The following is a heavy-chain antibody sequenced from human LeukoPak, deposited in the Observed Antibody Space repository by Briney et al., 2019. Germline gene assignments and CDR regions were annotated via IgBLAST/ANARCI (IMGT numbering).Heavy chain of an antibody. CDR3: ARDNRGYDS. CDR1: GFTFSNYN. J-gene: IGHJ5*02. V-gene: IGHV3-48*01. CDR2: ISSSSSTI. Sequence: GGSLRLSCAASGFTFSNYNMNWVRQAPGKGLEWVSYISSSSSTIYYADSVKGRFTISRDNAKNSLYLQMNSLRAEDTAVYYCARDNRGYDSWGQGTLVTVSS. D-gene: IGHD5-12*01.